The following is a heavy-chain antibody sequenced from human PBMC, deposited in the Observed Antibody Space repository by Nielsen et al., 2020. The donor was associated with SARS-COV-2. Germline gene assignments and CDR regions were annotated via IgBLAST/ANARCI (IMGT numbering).Heavy chain of an antibody. CDR3: AKERTEYSSSGYLAGFDY. CDR1: GFTFSSYW. CDR2: INSDGSST. Sequence: GGSLRLSCAASGFTFSSYWMHWVRQAPGKGLVWVSRINSDGSSTSYADSVKGRFTISRDNSKNTLYLQMNSLRTEDTAVYYCAKERTEYSSSGYLAGFDYWGQGTLVTVSS. J-gene: IGHJ4*02. V-gene: IGHV3-74*01. D-gene: IGHD6-13*01.